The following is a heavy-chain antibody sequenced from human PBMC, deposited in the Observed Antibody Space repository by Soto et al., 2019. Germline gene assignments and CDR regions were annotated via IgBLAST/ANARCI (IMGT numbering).Heavy chain of an antibody. CDR2: IRSKAYGGTT. J-gene: IGHJ6*02. D-gene: IGHD2-15*01. Sequence: PGGSLRLSCTASGFTFGDYAMSWVRQAPGKGLEWVGFIRSKAYGGTTEYAASVKGRFTISRDDSKSIAYLQMNSLKTEDTAVYYCTRDCSGGSCYYYYGMDVWGQGTTVTVSS. CDR1: GFTFGDYA. V-gene: IGHV3-49*04. CDR3: TRDCSGGSCYYYYGMDV.